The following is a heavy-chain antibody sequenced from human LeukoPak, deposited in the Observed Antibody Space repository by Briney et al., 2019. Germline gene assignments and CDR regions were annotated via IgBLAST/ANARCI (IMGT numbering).Heavy chain of an antibody. J-gene: IGHJ5*02. CDR3: ARDPGITIFGVDSNWFDP. CDR1: GFAFNSYS. V-gene: IGHV3-48*01. D-gene: IGHD3-3*01. Sequence: PGGSLRLSCAASGFAFNSYSMNWVRQAPGKGLEWVSYISSSSSTIYYADSVKGRFTISRDNAKNSLYLQMNSLRAEDTAVYYCARDPGITIFGVDSNWFDPWGQGTLVTVSS. CDR2: ISSSSSTI.